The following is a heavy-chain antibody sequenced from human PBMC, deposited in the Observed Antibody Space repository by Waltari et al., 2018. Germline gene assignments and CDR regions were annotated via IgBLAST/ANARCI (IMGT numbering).Heavy chain of an antibody. J-gene: IGHJ6*02. CDR3: ARGGRYYYYGMDV. Sequence: QVQLVQSGAEVKKPGASVKVSCKASGYTFTGYYMHWVRQAPGQGLEWMGWRNQNIGGTKCAQKFQGRVTMTRDTAISTGYMELSRLRSDDTAVYDCARGGRYYYYGMDVWGQGTTVTVSS. CDR2: RNQNIGGT. D-gene: IGHD1-1*01. V-gene: IGHV1-2*02. CDR1: GYTFTGYY.